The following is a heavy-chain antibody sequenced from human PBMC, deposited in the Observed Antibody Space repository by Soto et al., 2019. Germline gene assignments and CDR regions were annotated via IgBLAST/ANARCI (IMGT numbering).Heavy chain of an antibody. D-gene: IGHD5-18*01. CDR2: IYYSWST. J-gene: IGHJ4*02. CDR1: GGSISSGGYY. V-gene: IGHV4-31*03. Sequence: SETLSLTCTVSGGSISSGGYYWSWIRQHPGKGQEWIWYIYYSWSTYYNPSLKSRVTISLDTSKNQFFLKLFSVISADTSVYYCARSGYSYGPNPLLYWGQGTLVTVS. CDR3: ARSGYSYGPNPLLY.